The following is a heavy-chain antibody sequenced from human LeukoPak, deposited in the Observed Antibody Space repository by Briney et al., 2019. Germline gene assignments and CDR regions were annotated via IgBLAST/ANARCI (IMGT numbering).Heavy chain of an antibody. V-gene: IGHV4-59*01. CDR2: IYYSGGT. CDR3: ASRKLGNDY. CDR1: GGSISSYY. D-gene: IGHD7-27*01. Sequence: SETLSLTCTVSGGSISSYYWSWIRQPPGKGLEWIGYIYYSGGTNYNPSLKSRVTTSVDTPKNQFSLKLSSVTAADTAVYYCASRKLGNDYWGQGTLVTVSS. J-gene: IGHJ4*02.